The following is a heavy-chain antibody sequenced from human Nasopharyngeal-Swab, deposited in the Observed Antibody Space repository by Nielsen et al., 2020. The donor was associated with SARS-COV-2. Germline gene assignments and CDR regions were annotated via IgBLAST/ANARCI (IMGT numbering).Heavy chain of an antibody. D-gene: IGHD2-8*02. CDR1: GFTFSNYE. CDR2: IGGGGSPI. CDR3: VRASRAWS. J-gene: IGHJ5*02. V-gene: IGHV3-48*03. Sequence: GESLKISCAASGFTFSNYEMNWVRQAPGKGLEWVSYIGGGGSPIYYADSVKGRFTISRGNAEKSLYLQMSSLRAEDTAVYYCVRASRAWSWGQGTLLTVSS.